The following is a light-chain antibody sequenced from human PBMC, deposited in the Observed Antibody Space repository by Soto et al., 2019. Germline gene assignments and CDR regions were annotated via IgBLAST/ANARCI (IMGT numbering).Light chain of an antibody. CDR2: GNT. CDR1: SSHIGAGYD. V-gene: IGLV1-40*01. J-gene: IGLJ3*02. CDR3: PSYDSSLSGWV. Sequence: QSVLTQPPSVSGAPGQRVTISCTGSSSHIGAGYDVHWYRQLPGTAPKLLIYGNTNRPSGVPDRFSGSKSGTSASLAITGLQAEDEANYYCPSYDSSLSGWVFGGGTQLTVL.